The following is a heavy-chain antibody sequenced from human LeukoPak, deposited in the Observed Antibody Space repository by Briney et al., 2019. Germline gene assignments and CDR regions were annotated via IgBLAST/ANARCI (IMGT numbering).Heavy chain of an antibody. D-gene: IGHD3/OR15-3a*01. V-gene: IGHV3-30*02. CDR3: VRDRDWGSDY. J-gene: IGHJ4*02. CDR2: IRSDGSSN. Sequence: GGSLRLSCAASGFTFSSHGMHWVRQAPGKGLEWVTFIRSDGSSNYYGDSVKGRFTLSRDNFKNTLSLQMNSLRAEDTAVYYCVRDRDWGSDYWGQGTLVTVSS. CDR1: GFTFSSHG.